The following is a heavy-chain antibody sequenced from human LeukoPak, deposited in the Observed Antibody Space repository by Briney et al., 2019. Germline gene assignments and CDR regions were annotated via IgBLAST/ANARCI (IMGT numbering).Heavy chain of an antibody. D-gene: IGHD2-2*01. Sequence: GGSLRLSCAASGFTFSSYAMSWVRQAPGKGLEWVSAISGSGGSTYYADSVKGRLTISRDNSKNTLYLQMNSLRAEDTAVYYCAKPYCSSTSCYQFAEYFQHWGQGTLVTVSS. CDR2: ISGSGGST. CDR3: AKPYCSSTSCYQFAEYFQH. CDR1: GFTFSSYA. V-gene: IGHV3-23*01. J-gene: IGHJ1*01.